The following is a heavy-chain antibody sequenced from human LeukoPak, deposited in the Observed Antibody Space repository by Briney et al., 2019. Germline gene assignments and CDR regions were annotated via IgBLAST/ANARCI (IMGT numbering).Heavy chain of an antibody. CDR1: GFTFSDYY. D-gene: IGHD2-2*01. CDR2: TSSSSSYT. V-gene: IGHV3-11*05. CDR3: ARAESCSSTSCPPYFDY. J-gene: IGHJ4*02. Sequence: GGSLRLSCAASGFTFSDYYMSWIRQAPGKGLEWVSYTSSSSSYTNYADSVKGRFTISRDNARHSLYLQMNSLRAEDTAVYYCARAESCSSTSCPPYFDYWGQGTLVTVSS.